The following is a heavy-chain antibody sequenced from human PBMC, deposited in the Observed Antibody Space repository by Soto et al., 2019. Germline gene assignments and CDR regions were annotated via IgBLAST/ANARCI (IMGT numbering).Heavy chain of an antibody. CDR3: ARAVTTPWYFDL. CDR1: GGTLSSYA. D-gene: IGHD4-17*01. Sequence: QVQLVQSGAEVKKTGSSVKVSCKASGGTLSSYAISWVRQAPGQGLEWMGGIIPIFGTADYAQKFQGRVTITADESTSTAYMELSSLRSEDTAVYYCARAVTTPWYFDLWGRGTLVTVSS. V-gene: IGHV1-69*12. CDR2: IIPIFGTA. J-gene: IGHJ2*01.